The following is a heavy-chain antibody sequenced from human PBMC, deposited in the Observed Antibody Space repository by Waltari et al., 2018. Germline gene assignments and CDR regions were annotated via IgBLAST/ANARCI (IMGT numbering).Heavy chain of an antibody. D-gene: IGHD6-6*01. V-gene: IGHV1-2*04. CDR3: ARDRGSSSEEYFDY. Sequence: QVQLVQSGAEVKKPGASVKVSCKASGSTITGYYMHWVRPAPGPGLEWLGGTNPTSGGTNDALKFQGWVTMTRDTSISTAYMELTRLKFDDTAVYYCARDRGSSSEEYFDYWGQGTLVTVSS. J-gene: IGHJ4*02. CDR1: GSTITGYY. CDR2: TNPTSGGT.